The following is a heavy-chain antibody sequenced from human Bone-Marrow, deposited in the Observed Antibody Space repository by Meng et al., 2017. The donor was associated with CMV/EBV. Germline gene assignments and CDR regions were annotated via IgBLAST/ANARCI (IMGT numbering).Heavy chain of an antibody. CDR3: AREDQLLYWGNWFDP. Sequence: GGSLRLSCAASGFTFSSYWMHWVRQAPGKGLVWVSRINSDGSNTSYADSVKGRFTISRDNAKNTLYLQMNSLRAEDTAVYYCAREDQLLYWGNWFDPWGQGTLVTVSS. J-gene: IGHJ5*02. V-gene: IGHV3-74*01. CDR2: INSDGSNT. D-gene: IGHD2-2*02. CDR1: GFTFSSYW.